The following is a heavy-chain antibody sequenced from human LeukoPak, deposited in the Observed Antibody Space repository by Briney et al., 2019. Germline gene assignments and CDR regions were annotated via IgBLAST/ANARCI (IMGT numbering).Heavy chain of an antibody. CDR3: ARDRMGSSWRNDAFDI. CDR2: ISSSGSTI. J-gene: IGHJ3*02. D-gene: IGHD6-13*01. CDR1: GFTFSSYE. V-gene: IGHV3-48*03. Sequence: GGSLRLSCAASGFTFSSYEMNWVRQAPGKGLEWVSYISSSGSTIYYADSVKGRFTISRDNAKNSLYLQMNSLRAEDTAVYYCARDRMGSSWRNDAFDIWGQGTMVTVSS.